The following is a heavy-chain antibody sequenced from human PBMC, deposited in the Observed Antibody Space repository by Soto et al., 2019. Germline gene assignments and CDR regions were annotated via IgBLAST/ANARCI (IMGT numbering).Heavy chain of an antibody. D-gene: IGHD2-21*02. J-gene: IGHJ4*02. CDR3: ARSIVVVPALDY. V-gene: IGHV1-3*01. CDR2: INAGNGNT. Sequence: XSVKVSFNASGYTFTSYAMYLVRHSPGQRLEWMGWINAGNGNTKYSQKFKGRVTITRDTSARTAYMELSRMRSEDTAVYYCARSIVVVPALDYWGQGTLVTVSS. CDR1: GYTFTSYA.